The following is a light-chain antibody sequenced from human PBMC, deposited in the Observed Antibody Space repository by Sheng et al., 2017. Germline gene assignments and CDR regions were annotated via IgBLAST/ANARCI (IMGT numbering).Light chain of an antibody. CDR3: QQFNSYPT. V-gene: IGKV1-5*03. CDR2: KAS. J-gene: IGKJ4*01. Sequence: DIQMTQSPSTLSASVGDRVTITCRASESMSYWLAWYQQKPGKAPKLLIYKASALESGVPSRFSGSGSRTEFTLTISSLQPEDFATYYCQQFNSYPTFGGGTKVEIK. CDR1: ESMSYW.